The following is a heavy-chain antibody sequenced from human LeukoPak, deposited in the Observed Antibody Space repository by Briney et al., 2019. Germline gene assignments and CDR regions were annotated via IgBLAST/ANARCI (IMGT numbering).Heavy chain of an antibody. CDR3: ARDQEGFDY. Sequence: ASVKVSCKASGYTFTSNYIHWVRQAPGQGLEWTGMIYPRDGSTSYAQKFQGRVTVTRDTSTSTVHMELSGLRSEDTAVYYCARDQEGFDYWGQGTLVTVSS. CDR1: GYTFTSNY. V-gene: IGHV1-46*01. J-gene: IGHJ4*02. CDR2: IYPRDGST.